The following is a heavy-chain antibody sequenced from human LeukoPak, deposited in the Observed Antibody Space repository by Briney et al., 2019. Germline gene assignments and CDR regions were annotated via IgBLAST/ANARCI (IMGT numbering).Heavy chain of an antibody. V-gene: IGHV4-4*07. CDR3: ARDQGQLPNFDY. CDR2: IYTSGST. CDR1: GVSISSYY. Sequence: SETLSLTCTVSGVSISSYYWSWIRQPAGKGLEWIGRIYTSGSTNCNPSLKSRVTISVDKSKNQFSLKLSSVTAADTAVYYCARDQGQLPNFDYWGQGTLVTVSS. J-gene: IGHJ4*02. D-gene: IGHD5-18*01.